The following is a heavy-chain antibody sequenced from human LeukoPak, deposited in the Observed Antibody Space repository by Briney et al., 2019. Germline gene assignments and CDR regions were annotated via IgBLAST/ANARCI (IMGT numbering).Heavy chain of an antibody. D-gene: IGHD1-26*01. CDR3: ARGVGANWYLDL. V-gene: IGHV4-34*01. CDR1: GGSLSSYY. Sequence: SETLSLTCTVSGGSLSSYYWSWIRQPPGKGLEWIGEINHSGSTYYNPSLKSRVTISVDTSKNQFSLKLSSVTAADTAVYYCARGVGANWYLDLWGRGTLVTVSS. J-gene: IGHJ2*01. CDR2: INHSGST.